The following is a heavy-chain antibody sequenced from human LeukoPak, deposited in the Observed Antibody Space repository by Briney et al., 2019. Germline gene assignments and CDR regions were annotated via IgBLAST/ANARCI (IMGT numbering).Heavy chain of an antibody. CDR3: AREGSQQLPFDY. D-gene: IGHD6-13*01. Sequence: GGSLRLSCAASGFTFSDYYMSWIRQAPGKGLEWVSYISSSSSYTNYADSVKGRFIISRDNAKNSLYLQMNSLRAEDTAVYYCAREGSQQLPFDYWGQGTLVTVSS. CDR1: GFTFSDYY. CDR2: ISSSSSYT. V-gene: IGHV3-11*05. J-gene: IGHJ4*02.